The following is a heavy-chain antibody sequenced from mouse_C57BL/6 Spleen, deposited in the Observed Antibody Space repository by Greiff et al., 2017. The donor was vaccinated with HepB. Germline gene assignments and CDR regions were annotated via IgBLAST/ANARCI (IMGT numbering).Heavy chain of an antibody. V-gene: IGHV3-1*01. CDR1: GYSITSGYD. CDR2: ISYSGST. Sequence: EVQLVESGPGMVKPSQSLSLTCTVTGYSITSGYDWHWIRHFPGNKLEWMGYISYSGSTNYNPSLKSRISITHDTSKNHFFLKLNSVTTEDTATYYGARGGYDGAWFAYWGQGTLVTVSA. J-gene: IGHJ3*01. D-gene: IGHD2-2*01. CDR3: ARGGYDGAWFAY.